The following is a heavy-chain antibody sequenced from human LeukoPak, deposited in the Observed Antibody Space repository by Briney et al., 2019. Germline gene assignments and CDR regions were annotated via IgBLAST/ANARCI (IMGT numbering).Heavy chain of an antibody. CDR2: INPNSGGT. CDR1: GYTFTGYY. CDR3: ARASKYDY. Sequence: ASVKVSCKASGYTFTGYYMHWVRQAPGQGLEWRGWINPNSGGTNYAQKFQGRVTMTRDTSTSTVYMALSSLRSEDTAVYYCARASKYDYWGQGTLVTVSS. J-gene: IGHJ4*02. V-gene: IGHV1-2*02.